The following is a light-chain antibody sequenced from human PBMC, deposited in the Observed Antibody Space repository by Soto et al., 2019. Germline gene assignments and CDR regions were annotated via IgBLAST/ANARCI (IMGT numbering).Light chain of an antibody. V-gene: IGKV2-28*01. J-gene: IGKJ1*01. CDR1: QSLLHSNGYNY. CDR3: MQALQTPRT. CDR2: LGS. Sequence: DIVMTQSPLSLPVTPGEPASISCRSSQSLLHSNGYNYLDWYLQKPGQSPQLLIYLGSYRASGVPDKFSGSGSGTDFTLKISRVEAEDVGVYYCMQALQTPRTFGQGTKVEI.